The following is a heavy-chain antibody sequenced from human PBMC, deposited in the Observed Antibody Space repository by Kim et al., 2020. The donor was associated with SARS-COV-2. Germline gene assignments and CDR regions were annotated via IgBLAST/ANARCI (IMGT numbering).Heavy chain of an antibody. CDR1: GFTFSSYG. D-gene: IGHD6-19*01. J-gene: IGHJ4*02. CDR3: AREVAYSSGPSGFDY. V-gene: IGHV3-33*01. Sequence: GGSLRLSCAASGFTFSSYGMHWVRQAPGKGLEWVAVIWYDGSNKYYADSVKGRFTISRDNSKNTLYLQMNSLRAEDKAVYYCAREVAYSSGPSGFDYWGKGTLVTVSS. CDR2: IWYDGSNK.